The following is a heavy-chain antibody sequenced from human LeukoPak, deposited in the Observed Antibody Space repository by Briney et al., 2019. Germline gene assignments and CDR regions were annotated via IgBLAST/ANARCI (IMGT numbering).Heavy chain of an antibody. J-gene: IGHJ4*02. CDR3: AITYYDFWSGYPF. D-gene: IGHD3-3*01. CDR1: GGTFSSYA. Sequence: GASVKVSCKASGGTFSSYAISWVRQAPGQGLEWMGRIIPIFGTANYAQKFQGRVTITTDESTSTAYMELSSLRSEDTAVYYCAITYYDFWSGYPFWGQGTLVTVSS. CDR2: IIPIFGTA. V-gene: IGHV1-69*05.